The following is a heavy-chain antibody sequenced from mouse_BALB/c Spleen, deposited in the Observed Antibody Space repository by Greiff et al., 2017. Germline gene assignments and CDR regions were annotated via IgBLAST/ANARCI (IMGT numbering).Heavy chain of an antibody. CDR1: GFSLTSYG. Sequence: VHLVESGPGLVAPSQSLSITCTVSGFSLTSYGVHWVRQPPGKGLEWLGVIWAGGSTNYNSALMSRLSISKDNSKSQVFLKMNSLQTDDTAMYYCARGPPSTMITTWFAYWGQGTLVTVSA. D-gene: IGHD2-4*01. J-gene: IGHJ3*01. V-gene: IGHV2-9*02. CDR2: IWAGGST. CDR3: ARGPPSTMITTWFAY.